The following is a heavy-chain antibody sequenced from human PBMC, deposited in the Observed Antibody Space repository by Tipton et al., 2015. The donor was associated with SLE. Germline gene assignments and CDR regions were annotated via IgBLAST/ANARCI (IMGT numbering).Heavy chain of an antibody. CDR3: ARHLGVIVAFEV. V-gene: IGHV4-59*07. CDR2: IYFSGSS. Sequence: TLSLTCTVSGGSLSSYYWSWIRQPPGKGLEWIGYIYFSGSSQYNPSLKSRVAISADTSNNQFSLELRSVTAADTAVYYCARHLGVIVAFEVWGQGTVLTVSS. D-gene: IGHD3-10*01. J-gene: IGHJ3*01. CDR1: GGSLSSYY.